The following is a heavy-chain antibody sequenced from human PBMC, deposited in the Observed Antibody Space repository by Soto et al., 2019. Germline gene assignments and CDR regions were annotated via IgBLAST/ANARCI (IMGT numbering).Heavy chain of an antibody. CDR3: ARGISTTRYYYYYGMDV. CDR2: INPSGGIT. Sequence: KVSCKASVYTLTSYYLHWVRQAPGQGPEWMGIINPSGGITNDAQKFQDRVTMTSDTSTSTVYMELSSLRSEDTAVYYCARGISTTRYYYYYGMDVWGQGTTVTVSS. CDR1: VYTLTSYY. V-gene: IGHV1-46*01. J-gene: IGHJ6*02. D-gene: IGHD1-26*01.